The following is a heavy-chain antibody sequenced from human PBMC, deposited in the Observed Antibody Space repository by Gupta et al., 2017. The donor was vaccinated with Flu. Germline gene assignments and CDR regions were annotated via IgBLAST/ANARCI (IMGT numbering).Heavy chain of an antibody. D-gene: IGHD2-15*01. Sequence: QVQLVESGGGVVQPGRSLRLSCAASGFIFSAYGLHWVRQAPGKGLEWVAVISYDGSYKYYGDSVKGRFTISRDNSKNTLYLQMNSLRPDDTAVYYCARDQREYCSGGDCYPQILDFWGQGSLVTVSP. V-gene: IGHV3-30*03. CDR1: GFIFSAYG. J-gene: IGHJ4*02. CDR2: ISYDGSYK. CDR3: ARDQREYCSGGDCYPQILDF.